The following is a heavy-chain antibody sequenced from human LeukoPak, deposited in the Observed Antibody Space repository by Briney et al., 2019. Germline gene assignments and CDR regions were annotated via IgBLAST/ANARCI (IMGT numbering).Heavy chain of an antibody. CDR1: GYTLSSYW. Sequence: GASLKISCKGSGYTLSSYWIGWVRQMPGKGLEWMGIIYPDDSDTRYSPSFQGQVTISADKSISTAYLQWSSLKASDTAMYYCARLAYCSNDVCYSNYYYSMDVWGKGTTVTVSS. CDR2: IYPDDSDT. V-gene: IGHV5-51*01. J-gene: IGHJ6*03. CDR3: ARLAYCSNDVCYSNYYYSMDV. D-gene: IGHD2-8*01.